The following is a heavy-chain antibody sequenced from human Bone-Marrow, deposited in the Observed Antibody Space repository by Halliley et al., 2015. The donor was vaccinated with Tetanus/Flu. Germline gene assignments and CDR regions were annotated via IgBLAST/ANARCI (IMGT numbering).Heavy chain of an antibody. V-gene: IGHV1-69*13. CDR2: ITPISGTA. CDR1: GGTFNSYA. Sequence: QVQLVQSGAEVKQPGSSVTVSCQTSGGTFNSYAITWMRQAPGQGLEWMGGITPISGTAHYAPKFQGRVTITADRSTSIVYMELNSLRSEDTAIYYCARDRYYGVRDYYYESEFWGPGTLITVSS. J-gene: IGHJ4*02. CDR3: ARDRYYGVRDYYYESEF. D-gene: IGHD3-16*01.